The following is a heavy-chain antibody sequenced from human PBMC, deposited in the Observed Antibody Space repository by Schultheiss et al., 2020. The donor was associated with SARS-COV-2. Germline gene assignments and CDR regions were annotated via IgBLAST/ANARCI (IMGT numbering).Heavy chain of an antibody. D-gene: IGHD2-15*01. CDR1: GGSISSYY. CDR3: ARDRACSGGSCYSRGWFDP. J-gene: IGHJ5*02. Sequence: SQTFSLTCTVSGGSISSYYWSWIRQPPGRGLEWVGYIGYSGRTTYNPSVKSRVTISVDTSKNRISLKVNSMTAADTAVNYCARDRACSGGSCYSRGWFDPWGQGTLVTVSS. V-gene: IGHV4-59*01. CDR2: IGYSGRT.